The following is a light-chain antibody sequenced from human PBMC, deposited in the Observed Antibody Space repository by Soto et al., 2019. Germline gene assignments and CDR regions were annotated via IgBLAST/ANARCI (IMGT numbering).Light chain of an antibody. Sequence: QSALTQPASVSGSPGQSITISCTGTSSDVGSYNLVSWYQQHPGKAPKVMIYEGSKRPSGVSNRFSGSKSGNTASLTISGLQAEDEADYYCCSYVGSSTYVFGTGTKLTVL. CDR2: EGS. J-gene: IGLJ1*01. V-gene: IGLV2-23*01. CDR1: SSDVGSYNL. CDR3: CSYVGSSTYV.